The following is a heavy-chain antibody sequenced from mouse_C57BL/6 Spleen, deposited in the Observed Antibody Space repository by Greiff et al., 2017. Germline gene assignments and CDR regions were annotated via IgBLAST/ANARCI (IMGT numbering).Heavy chain of an antibody. CDR3: ARRTGHAMDY. CDR2: ISGGGGNT. Sequence: EVKLMESGGGLVKPGGSLKLSCAASGFTFSSYTMSWVRQTPEKRLEWVATISGGGGNTYYPDSVKGRFTISRDNAKNTLYLQMSSLRSEDTALYYCARRTGHAMDYWGQGTSVTVSS. J-gene: IGHJ4*01. D-gene: IGHD4-1*01. V-gene: IGHV5-9*01. CDR1: GFTFSSYT.